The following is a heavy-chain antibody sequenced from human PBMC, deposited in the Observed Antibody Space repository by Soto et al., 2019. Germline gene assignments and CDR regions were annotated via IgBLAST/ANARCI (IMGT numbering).Heavy chain of an antibody. V-gene: IGHV4-30-2*01. CDR2: IYHSGST. J-gene: IGHJ4*02. Sequence: SETLSLTCAVSGGSISRGVYSWSWIRQPPGKGLEWIGYIYHSGSTYYNPSLKSRVTISVDRSKNQFSLKLSSVTAADTAVYYCARALGTMVRGVIANFDYWGQGTLVTVSS. D-gene: IGHD3-10*01. CDR1: GGSISRGVYS. CDR3: ARALGTMVRGVIANFDY.